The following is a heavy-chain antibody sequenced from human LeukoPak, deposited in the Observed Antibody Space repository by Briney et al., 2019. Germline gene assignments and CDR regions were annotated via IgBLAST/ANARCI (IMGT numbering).Heavy chain of an antibody. V-gene: IGHV3-15*01. CDR3: AKSRSGSANWALQIFDN. CDR1: GFTFSNAW. J-gene: IGHJ4*02. D-gene: IGHD1-1*01. CDR2: IKSKADGGTT. Sequence: GGSLRLSCAASGFTFSNAWMSWVRQAPGKGLEWVGRIKSKADGGTTDYAAPVKGRFTISRDDSKNTLYLQMNSLKTEDTAVYFCAKSRSGSANWALQIFDNWGQGTLVTVSS.